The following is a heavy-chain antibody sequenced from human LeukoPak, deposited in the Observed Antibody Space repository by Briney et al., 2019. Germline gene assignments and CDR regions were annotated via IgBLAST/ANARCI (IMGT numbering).Heavy chain of an antibody. J-gene: IGHJ4*02. CDR3: ASETYYYDSSGYYHFDY. CDR2: TYYRSKWYN. Sequence: SQTLSLTCAISGDSVSSISAAWNWIRQSPSRGLGWLGRTYYRSKWYNDYAVSVKSRITINPDTSKNQFSLQLNSVTPEDTAVYYCASETYYYDSSGYYHFDYWGQGTLVTVSS. V-gene: IGHV6-1*01. CDR1: GDSVSSISAA. D-gene: IGHD3-22*01.